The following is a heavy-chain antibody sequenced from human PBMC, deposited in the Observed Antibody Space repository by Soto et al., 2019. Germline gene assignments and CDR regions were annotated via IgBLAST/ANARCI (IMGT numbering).Heavy chain of an antibody. J-gene: IGHJ3*01. CDR1: GDSVSSNRDA. V-gene: IGHV6-1*01. D-gene: IGHD2-2*01. CDR3: ARKFSTAWVDALDV. Sequence: SQTLSLTCAISGDSVSSNRDAWNWVRQSPSRGLEWLGRTYYRSKSYLDYAVSVKSRITINVDTSKNQFSMQLKSVTPEDTAVYFCARKFSTAWVDALDVWGQGTMGTVSS. CDR2: TYYRSKSYL.